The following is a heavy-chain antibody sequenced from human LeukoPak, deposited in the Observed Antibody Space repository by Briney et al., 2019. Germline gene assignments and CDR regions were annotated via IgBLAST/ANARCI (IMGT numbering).Heavy chain of an antibody. V-gene: IGHV3-30*18. CDR3: AKADYYDSSGYCDY. D-gene: IGHD3-22*01. Sequence: GGSLRLSRAASGFTFSSYGMHWVRQAPGKGLEWVAVISYDGSNKYYADSVKGRFTISRDNSKNTLYLQMNSLRAEDTAVYYCAKADYYDSSGYCDYWGQGTLVTVSS. J-gene: IGHJ4*02. CDR2: ISYDGSNK. CDR1: GFTFSSYG.